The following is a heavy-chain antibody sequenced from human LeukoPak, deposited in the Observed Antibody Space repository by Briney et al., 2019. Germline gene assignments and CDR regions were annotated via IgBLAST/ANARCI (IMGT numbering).Heavy chain of an antibody. CDR3: ARDSGTTNMDV. J-gene: IGHJ6*03. V-gene: IGHV4-38-2*02. D-gene: IGHD1-1*01. Sequence: SETLSLTCTVSGYSISSGHYWGWIRQPPGKGLEWIGEINHSGSTNYNPSLKSRVTISVDTSKNQFSLKLSSVTAADTAVYYCARDSGTTNMDVWGKGTTVTLSS. CDR2: INHSGST. CDR1: GYSISSGHY.